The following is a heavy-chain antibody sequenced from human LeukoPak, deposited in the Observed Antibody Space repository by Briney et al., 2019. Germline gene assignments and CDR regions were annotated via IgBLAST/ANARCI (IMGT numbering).Heavy chain of an antibody. CDR2: ITVSGGAT. J-gene: IGHJ3*02. CDR1: GFAFTDYA. D-gene: IGHD6-13*01. Sequence: GGSLRLSCAASGFAFTDYAISWVRQAPGKGLEWVSAITVSGGATYYADSVKGRFTISRDNSKNTLYLQMNSLRGDDTAIYYCAKAYTRSWYAAFDIWGQGTMVTISS. V-gene: IGHV3-23*01. CDR3: AKAYTRSWYAAFDI.